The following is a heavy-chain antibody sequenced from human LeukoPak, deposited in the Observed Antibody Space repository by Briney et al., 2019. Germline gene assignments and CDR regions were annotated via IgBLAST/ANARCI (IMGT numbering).Heavy chain of an antibody. CDR2: ISYDGGNK. Sequence: GRSLRLSCAASGFTFSDYGMHWVRQAPGKGLEWVALISYDGGNKFYADSVRDRFTISRDNSKNTLFLQINSLRIEDTAVYYCAKVFEGRGARPPIDYWGQGTLVIVSS. CDR1: GFTFSDYG. CDR3: AKVFEGRGARPPIDY. D-gene: IGHD1-26*01. V-gene: IGHV3-30*18. J-gene: IGHJ4*02.